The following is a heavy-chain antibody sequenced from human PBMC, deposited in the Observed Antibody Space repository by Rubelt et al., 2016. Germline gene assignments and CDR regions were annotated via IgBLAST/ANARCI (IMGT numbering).Heavy chain of an antibody. CDR1: GFTFSNYN. CDR3: ARDRDFEGAMVALGY. J-gene: IGHJ4*02. CDR2: INSDGSTT. Sequence: VQLVESGGGVVQPGRSLRLSCAASGFTFSNYNMHWVRQAPGKGLEWVARINSDGSTTSYADSVKGRFTISRDNAKNSLYLQMDRLSAEDTAVYYCARDRDFEGAMVALGYWGQGTLVTVSS. V-gene: IGHV3-74*01. D-gene: IGHD5-18*01.